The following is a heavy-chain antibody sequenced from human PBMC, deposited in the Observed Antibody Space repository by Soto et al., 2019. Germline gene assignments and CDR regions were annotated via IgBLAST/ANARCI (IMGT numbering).Heavy chain of an antibody. V-gene: IGHV3-30*18. CDR3: AKYHLHYYYYGMDV. Sequence: QVQLVESGGGVVQPGRSLRLSCAASGFTFSSYGMHWVRQAPGKGLEWVAVISYDGSNKYYADSVKGRFTISRDNSKNTLYLQMNSLSAADTTVYYCAKYHLHYYYYGMDVWGQGTTVTVSS. CDR2: ISYDGSNK. J-gene: IGHJ6*02. CDR1: GFTFSSYG.